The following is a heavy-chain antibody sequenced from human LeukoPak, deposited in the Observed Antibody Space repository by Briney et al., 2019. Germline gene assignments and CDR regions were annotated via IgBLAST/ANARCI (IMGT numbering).Heavy chain of an antibody. CDR2: IYYSGIT. CDR3: ARDQYGDYDFDY. J-gene: IGHJ4*02. Sequence: SETLSLTCTVSGDSISSYYWSWIRQPPGKGLEWIAYIYYSGITNYNPSLKSRVTISVDTSKNQFSLKLSSVTAADTGVYYCARDQYGDYDFDYWGQGTLVTVSS. V-gene: IGHV4-59*01. D-gene: IGHD4-17*01. CDR1: GDSISSYY.